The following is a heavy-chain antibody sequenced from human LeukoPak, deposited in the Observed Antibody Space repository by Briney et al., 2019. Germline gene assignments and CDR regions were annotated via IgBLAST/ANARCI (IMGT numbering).Heavy chain of an antibody. V-gene: IGHV3-23*01. Sequence: GGSLRLSCAASGFTFSSYATSWVRQAPEKGLEWFSTISDSGGSTYYADSLKGRFTISRDNYKNTLYLQMNSLRAEDTAVYYCAKVDYYDSSGNYPNWFDPWGQGTLVTVSS. CDR2: ISDSGGST. CDR3: AKVDYYDSSGNYPNWFDP. J-gene: IGHJ5*02. CDR1: GFTFSSYA. D-gene: IGHD3-22*01.